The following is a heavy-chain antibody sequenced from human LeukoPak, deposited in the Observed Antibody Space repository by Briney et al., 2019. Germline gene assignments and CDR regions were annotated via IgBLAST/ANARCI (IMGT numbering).Heavy chain of an antibody. Sequence: GGSLRLSCAASGFPFSTYWMAWVRQAPGKGLEWVANLDQDGSERYYLDSVKGRFTISRDNAKNSLYLQMNSLRAEDTAVYYCARVYGYSSSWEFDYWGQGTLVTVSS. J-gene: IGHJ4*02. CDR3: ARVYGYSSSWEFDY. D-gene: IGHD6-13*01. CDR1: GFPFSTYW. V-gene: IGHV3-7*01. CDR2: LDQDGSER.